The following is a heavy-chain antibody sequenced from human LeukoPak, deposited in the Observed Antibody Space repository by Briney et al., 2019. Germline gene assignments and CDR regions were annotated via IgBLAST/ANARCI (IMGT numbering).Heavy chain of an antibody. V-gene: IGHV4-4*02. J-gene: IGHJ5*02. D-gene: IGHD6-19*01. CDR1: GGSISSSNW. CDR2: IYHSGST. Sequence: SGTLSLTCAVSGGSISSSNWWSWVRQPPGKGLEWIGEIYHSGSTNYNPSLKSRVTISVDKSKNQFSLKLRSVTAADTAVYYCARVQHSSGWYRLDPWGQGTLVTVSS. CDR3: ARVQHSSGWYRLDP.